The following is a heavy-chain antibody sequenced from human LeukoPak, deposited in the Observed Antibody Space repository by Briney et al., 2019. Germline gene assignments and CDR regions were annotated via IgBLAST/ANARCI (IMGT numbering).Heavy chain of an antibody. CDR2: ISGSGGST. CDR1: GFTFSSYA. V-gene: IGHV3-23*01. CDR3: AKQVEMATNDYFDY. J-gene: IGHJ4*02. Sequence: GGSLRLSCAASGFTFSSYAMSWVPHAPGKGLEWVSAISGSGGSTYYTDSVKGRFTIPRDNPKNTLYLQMNSLRAEDTAVYYCAKQVEMATNDYFDYWGQGTLVTVSS. D-gene: IGHD5-24*01.